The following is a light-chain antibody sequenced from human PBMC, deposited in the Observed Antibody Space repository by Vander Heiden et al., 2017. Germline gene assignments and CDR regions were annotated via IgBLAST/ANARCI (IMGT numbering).Light chain of an antibody. V-gene: IGKV1-39*01. CDR1: QNIDTY. CDR3: QQSYSTPYT. Sequence: DIQMTKSPSSLSASLVDRVTITCRTSQNIDTYLNWYQQKPGKAPKLLLYGASSLQSGVPSRFSGSGSGTDFTLTINSLQPEDFATYYCQQSYSTPYTFGQGTKLEIK. CDR2: GAS. J-gene: IGKJ2*01.